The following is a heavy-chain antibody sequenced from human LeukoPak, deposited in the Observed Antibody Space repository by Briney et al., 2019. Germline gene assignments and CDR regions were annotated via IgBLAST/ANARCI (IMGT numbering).Heavy chain of an antibody. D-gene: IGHD3-16*01. CDR1: GFTFSSYG. CDR2: IWYDGSNK. Sequence: PGGSLRLSCAASGFTFSSYGMHWVRQAPGKGLEWVAVIWYDGSNKYYADSVKGRFTISRDNSKNTLYLQMNSLRAEDTAVYYCARDILGAGYYCGMDVWGQGTTVTVSS. J-gene: IGHJ6*02. CDR3: ARDILGAGYYCGMDV. V-gene: IGHV3-33*01.